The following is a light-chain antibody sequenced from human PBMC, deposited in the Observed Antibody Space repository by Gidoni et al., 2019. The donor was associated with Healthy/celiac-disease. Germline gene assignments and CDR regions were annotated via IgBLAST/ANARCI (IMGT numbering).Light chain of an antibody. CDR3: QQYYSTPYT. Sequence: DIVLTQYPDSLAVSLGERATINCKSSQSVLYSSNNTNYLAWYQQKPGQPPKLLIYWASTRETGVPDRFSGSGSGTDFTLTISSLQAEDVAVYYCQQYYSTPYTFGQGTKLEIK. CDR1: QSVLYSSNNTNY. CDR2: WAS. J-gene: IGKJ2*01. V-gene: IGKV4-1*01.